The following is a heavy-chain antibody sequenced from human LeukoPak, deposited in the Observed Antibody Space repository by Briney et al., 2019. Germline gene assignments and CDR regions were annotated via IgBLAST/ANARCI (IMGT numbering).Heavy chain of an antibody. J-gene: IGHJ4*02. V-gene: IGHV3-30-3*01. CDR1: GFTFSSYA. CDR2: ISYDGSNK. Sequence: PGGSLRLSCAASGFTFSSYAMHWFRQAPGKGLEWVAVISYDGSNKYYADSVKGRFTISRDNSKNTLYLQMNSLRAEGTAVYYCARDLAEYSSGWYEIDYWGQGTLVTVSS. D-gene: IGHD6-19*01. CDR3: ARDLAEYSSGWYEIDY.